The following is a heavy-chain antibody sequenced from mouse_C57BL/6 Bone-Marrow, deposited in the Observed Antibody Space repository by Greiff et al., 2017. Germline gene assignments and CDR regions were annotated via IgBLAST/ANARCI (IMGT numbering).Heavy chain of an antibody. CDR2: ISSGSSTI. CDR1: GFTFSDYG. J-gene: IGHJ2*01. CDR3: AREHYSNYEDY. Sequence: EVMLVASGGGLVKPGGSLKLSCAASGFTFSDYGMHWVRLAPETGLEWVAYISSGSSTIYYADTVKGRFTISRKNAKKTLFLQMTSLRSEDTAIYYCAREHYSNYEDYWGQGTTLTVSS. D-gene: IGHD2-5*01. V-gene: IGHV5-17*01.